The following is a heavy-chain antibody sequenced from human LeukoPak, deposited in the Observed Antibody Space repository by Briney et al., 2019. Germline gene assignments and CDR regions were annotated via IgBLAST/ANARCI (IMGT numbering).Heavy chain of an antibody. CDR2: INSDGSST. Sequence: GGSLRLSCAASGFTFSSYWVHWVRQAPGKGLVWVSRINSDGSSTSYADSVKGRFTISRDNAKNTLYLQMNSLRAEDTAVYYCASSPPDTAMDLFDYWGQGTLVTVSS. J-gene: IGHJ4*02. V-gene: IGHV3-74*01. CDR3: ASSPPDTAMDLFDY. D-gene: IGHD5-18*01. CDR1: GFTFSSYW.